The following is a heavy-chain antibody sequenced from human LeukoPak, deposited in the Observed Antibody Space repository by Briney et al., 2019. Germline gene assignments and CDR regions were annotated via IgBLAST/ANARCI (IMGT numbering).Heavy chain of an antibody. D-gene: IGHD3-10*01. CDR1: GGSISSSSYY. CDR3: ARINMVRGSDFDY. J-gene: IGHJ4*02. Sequence: SETLSLTCTVSGGSISSSSYYWGWIRQPPGKGLEWIGSIYYSGSTYYNPSLKSRVTISVDTSKNQFSLRLSSVTAADTAVYYCARINMVRGSDFDYWGQGTLVTVSS. CDR2: IYYSGST. V-gene: IGHV4-39*01.